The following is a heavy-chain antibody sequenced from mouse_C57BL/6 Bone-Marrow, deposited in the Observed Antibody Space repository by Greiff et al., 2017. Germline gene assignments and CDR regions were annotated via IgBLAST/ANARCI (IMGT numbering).Heavy chain of an antibody. J-gene: IGHJ2*01. CDR2: MYPGDGDT. CDR3: ARGWLLYYFDY. Sequence: QVQLKQSGPELVKPGASVTISCKASGYAFSSSWMNWVKQRPGKGLEWLGRMYPGDGDTNYNGKFKGKGTLTADKSSSTAYMQLSSLTSEDSAVYLCARGWLLYYFDYWGQGTTLTVSS. CDR1: GYAFSSSW. D-gene: IGHD2-3*01. V-gene: IGHV1-82*01.